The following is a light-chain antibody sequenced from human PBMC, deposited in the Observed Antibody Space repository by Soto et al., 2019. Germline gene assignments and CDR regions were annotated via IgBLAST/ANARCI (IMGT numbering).Light chain of an antibody. CDR1: SSNIGAHYD. Sequence: QSVLTQPPSVSGPPGQRVTISCTGSSSNIGAHYDVHWYQQLPGTVPKLLIYGNSNRPSGVPDRFSGSKSGTSASLAITGLQAEDEADYYCQSYDNSLSVYVFGTGTKLTVL. J-gene: IGLJ1*01. CDR3: QSYDNSLSVYV. CDR2: GNS. V-gene: IGLV1-40*01.